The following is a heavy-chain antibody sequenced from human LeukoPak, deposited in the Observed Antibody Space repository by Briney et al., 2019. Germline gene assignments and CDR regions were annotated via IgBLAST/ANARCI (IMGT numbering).Heavy chain of an antibody. CDR2: INSDGSIT. Sequence: GGSLRLSCAASAFTFSSNWMHWVRQAPGKGLMWVSRINSDGSITNYADSVKGRFTISRDNAKNTLYLQMNSLRAEDTAVYYCARVRATFSPRFDNWGQGTLVTVSS. D-gene: IGHD5-12*01. CDR3: ARVRATFSPRFDN. CDR1: AFTFSSNW. V-gene: IGHV3-74*01. J-gene: IGHJ4*02.